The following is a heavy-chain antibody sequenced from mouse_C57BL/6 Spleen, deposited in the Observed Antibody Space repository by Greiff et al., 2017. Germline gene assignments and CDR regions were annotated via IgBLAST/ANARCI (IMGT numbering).Heavy chain of an antibody. D-gene: IGHD1-1*01. J-gene: IGHJ2*01. V-gene: IGHV1-64*01. CDR1: GYTFTSYW. CDR3: ARSGFYYGSSYYFDY. Sequence: QVQLQQPGAELVKPGASVKLSCKASGYTFTSYWMHWVKQRPGQGLEWIGMIHPNSGSTNYNEKFKSKATLTVDKSSSTAYMQLSSLTSKDSAVYYCARSGFYYGSSYYFDYWGQGTTLTVSS. CDR2: IHPNSGST.